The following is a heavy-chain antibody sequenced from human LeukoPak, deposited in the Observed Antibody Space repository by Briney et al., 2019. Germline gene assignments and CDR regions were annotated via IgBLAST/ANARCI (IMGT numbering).Heavy chain of an antibody. V-gene: IGHV3-49*04. Sequence: PGGSLRLSCTTSGFAFDDFAMSWVGQPPGQGREGVGFIRRRAYGGAAEYAASVKGRFIISRDDSKGIAYLQMNSLKTEDTAVYYCSRNGLVDFDYWGQGSRVIVS. CDR1: GFAFDDFA. J-gene: IGHJ4*02. CDR3: SRNGLVDFDY. CDR2: IRRRAYGGAA.